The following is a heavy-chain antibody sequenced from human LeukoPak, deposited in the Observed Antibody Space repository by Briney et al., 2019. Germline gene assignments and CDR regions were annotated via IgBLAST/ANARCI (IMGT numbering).Heavy chain of an antibody. CDR2: ISAYNGNT. V-gene: IGHV1-18*01. D-gene: IGHD2-21*02. CDR1: GYTFTSYG. CDR3: ARDRGDLTRLYYYYYYMDV. J-gene: IGHJ6*03. Sequence: GASVKVSCKASGYTFTSYGISWVRQAPGQGLEWMGWISAYNGNTNYAQKLQGRVTMTTDTSTSTAYMELRSLRSDDTAVYYCARDRGDLTRLYYYYYYMDVWGKGTTVTVSS.